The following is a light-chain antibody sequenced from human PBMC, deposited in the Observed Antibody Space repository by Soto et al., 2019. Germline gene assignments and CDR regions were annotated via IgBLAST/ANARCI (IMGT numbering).Light chain of an antibody. Sequence: EIVLTQSPCTLSLSPGERATLSCRASQSVSSSFLAWYQQKPGQAPRLLIYGASSRATGIPDRFSGSGSGTDFTLTIIRLEPEDFAVYYCQQYGSSPPWTFGQGTKVEIK. CDR3: QQYGSSPPWT. V-gene: IGKV3-20*01. CDR1: QSVSSSF. CDR2: GAS. J-gene: IGKJ1*01.